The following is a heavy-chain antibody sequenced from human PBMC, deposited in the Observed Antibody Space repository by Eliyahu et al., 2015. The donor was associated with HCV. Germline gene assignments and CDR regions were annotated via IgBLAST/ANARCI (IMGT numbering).Heavy chain of an antibody. V-gene: IGHV3-33*01. CDR1: GFTFSSYG. J-gene: IGHJ4*02. Sequence: QVQLVESGGGVVQPGRSLRLSCAASGFTFSSYGXHWVRQAPGKGLGWVAVIWYDGSNKYYADSVKGRFTISRDNSKNTLYLQMNSLRAEDTAVYYCARDKVGYSYDPKDFDYWGQGTLVTVSS. CDR3: ARDKVGYSYDPKDFDY. CDR2: IWYDGSNK. D-gene: IGHD5-18*01.